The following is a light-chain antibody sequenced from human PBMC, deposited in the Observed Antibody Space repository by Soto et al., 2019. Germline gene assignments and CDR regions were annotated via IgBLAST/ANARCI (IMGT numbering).Light chain of an antibody. J-gene: IGLJ2*01. CDR3: QSYDSSLNGVV. CDR2: GNS. V-gene: IGLV1-40*01. CDR1: SSNIGAGYD. Sequence: QSVLTQPPSVSGATGQRVTISCTGCSSNIGAGYDVHWYQQLPGTAPKLLIYGNSNRPSGVPDRFSGSKSGTSASLAITGLQAEDEADYYCQSYDSSLNGVVFGGGTKLTVL.